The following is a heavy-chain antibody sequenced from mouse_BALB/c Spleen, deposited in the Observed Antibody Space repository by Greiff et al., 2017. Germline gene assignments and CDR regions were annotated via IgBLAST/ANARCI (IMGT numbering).Heavy chain of an antibody. Sequence: EVKLMESGGGLVQPGGSRKLSCAASGFTFSSFGMHWVRQAPEKGLEWVAYISSGSSTIYYADTVKGRFTISRDNPKNTLFLQMTSLRSEDTAMYYCARGGNHYYAMDYWGQGTSVTVSS. J-gene: IGHJ4*01. V-gene: IGHV5-17*02. CDR3: ARGGNHYYAMDY. D-gene: IGHD2-1*01. CDR1: GFTFSSFG. CDR2: ISSGSSTI.